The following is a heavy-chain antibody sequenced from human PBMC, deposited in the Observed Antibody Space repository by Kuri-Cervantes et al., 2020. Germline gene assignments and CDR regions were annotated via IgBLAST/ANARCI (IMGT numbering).Heavy chain of an antibody. CDR2: VYHSRST. Sequence: SETLSLTCTVSGGSISSSSYYWGWIRQPPGKGLEWIGYVYHSRSTNYNPSLESRVTISLDTSNNQFSLRLSSVTAADTAVYYCARVHCGYSYGFDFWGQGSLVTVSS. V-gene: IGHV4-61*05. CDR1: GGSISSSSYY. J-gene: IGHJ4*02. CDR3: ARVHCGYSYGFDF. D-gene: IGHD3-22*01.